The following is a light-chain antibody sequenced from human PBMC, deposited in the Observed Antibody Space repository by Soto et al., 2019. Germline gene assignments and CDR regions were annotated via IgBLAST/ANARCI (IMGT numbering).Light chain of an antibody. CDR2: GAS. V-gene: IGKV3-15*01. Sequence: EIVMTQSPTTLSVSPGDRATLSCRASQSVSSNLAWYQQKPGQAPRLLIYGASTRTPGIPATFSGGGSGTEFTLLISSLQSEDFAVNYCQQYNNWPSWTFGQGTKVEIK. CDR1: QSVSSN. CDR3: QQYNNWPSWT. J-gene: IGKJ1*01.